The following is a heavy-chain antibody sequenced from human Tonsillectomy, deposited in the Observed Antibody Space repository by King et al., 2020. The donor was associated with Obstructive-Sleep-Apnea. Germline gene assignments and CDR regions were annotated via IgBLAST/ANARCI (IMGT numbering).Heavy chain of an antibody. CDR1: GFSLSTSGVG. J-gene: IGHJ4*01. V-gene: IGHV2-5*02. D-gene: IGHD1-14*01. CDR2: IYADDDK. CDR3: AHGTIARNYFGY. Sequence: TLKESGPTLVIPTQTLTLTCTFSGFSLSTSGVGVGWIRQPPGKALEWLALIYADDDKRYSPSLKSRLTITTDTSKNQVVLTMTNMDPVDTATYYCAHGTIARNYFGYWGQGTLVTVSS.